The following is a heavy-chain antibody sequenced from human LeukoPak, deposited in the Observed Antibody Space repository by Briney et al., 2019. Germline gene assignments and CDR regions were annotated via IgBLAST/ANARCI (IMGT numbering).Heavy chain of an antibody. D-gene: IGHD2-21*01. CDR2: ISGSGGST. J-gene: IGHJ5*02. CDR3: ARSYWANWFDP. CDR1: GFTFSSYA. V-gene: IGHV3-23*01. Sequence: PGGSLRLSCAASGFTFSSYAMSWVRQAPGKGLEWVSAISGSGGSTYYADSVKGRFTISRDNAKNSLYLQMNSLRAEDTAVYYCARSYWANWFDPWGQGTLVTVSS.